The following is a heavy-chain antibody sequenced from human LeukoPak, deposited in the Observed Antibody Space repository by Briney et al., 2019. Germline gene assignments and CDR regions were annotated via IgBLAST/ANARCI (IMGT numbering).Heavy chain of an antibody. CDR3: ARDDYASTSFDP. CDR1: GGTFSNYA. D-gene: IGHD4/OR15-4a*01. J-gene: IGHJ5*02. V-gene: IGHV1-2*02. CDR2: INPNSGDT. Sequence: ASVKVSCKASGGTFSNYAISWVRQAPGQGLEWMGWINPNSGDTNYAQNFQGRVTMTRDTSISTAYMDLTRLRSDDTAVYYCARDDYASTSFDPWGQGTLVTVSS.